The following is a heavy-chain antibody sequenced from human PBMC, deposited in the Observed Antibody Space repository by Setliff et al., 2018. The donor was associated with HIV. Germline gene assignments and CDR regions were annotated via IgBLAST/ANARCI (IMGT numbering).Heavy chain of an antibody. CDR1: GFTFNRFT. CDR3: ARDRVPLDAGDAFDI. CDR2: ISSSSSYI. J-gene: IGHJ3*02. Sequence: GGSLRLSCAASGFTFNRFTMNWVRQAPGEGLEWVSSISSSSSYIYYADSVKGRFTISRDYAKDSLYLQMNSLRAEDTAVYFCARDRVPLDAGDAFDIWGQGTMVTVS. D-gene: IGHD3-10*01. V-gene: IGHV3-21*01.